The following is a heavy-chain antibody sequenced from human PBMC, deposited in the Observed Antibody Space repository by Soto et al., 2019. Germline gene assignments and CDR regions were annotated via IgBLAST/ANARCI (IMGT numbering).Heavy chain of an antibody. Sequence: PGESLKISCKGSGYSFTSYWIGWVRQMPGKGLEWMGIIYPSDSDTRYSPSFQGQVTISADKSISTAYLQWSSLKASDTAMYYCARQSPPRYYGSGSYQDYYYGMDVWGQGTTVTVSS. D-gene: IGHD3-10*01. CDR3: ARQSPPRYYGSGSYQDYYYGMDV. CDR2: IYPSDSDT. J-gene: IGHJ6*02. CDR1: GYSFTSYW. V-gene: IGHV5-51*01.